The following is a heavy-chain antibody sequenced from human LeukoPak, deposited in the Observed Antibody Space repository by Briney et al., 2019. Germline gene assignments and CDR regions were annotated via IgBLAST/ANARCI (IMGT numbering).Heavy chain of an antibody. CDR1: GYTFTTYA. J-gene: IGHJ3*02. CDR2: INTNTGNP. V-gene: IGHV7-4-1*02. Sequence: ASVKVSCKASGYTFTTYAMNWVRQAPGQGLEWMGWINTNTGNPTYAQGFTGRFVFSLDTSVNTAYLQISSLKAEDTAVYYCARPAYCGGDCYFDAFDIWGQGTMVTVSS. D-gene: IGHD2-21*02. CDR3: ARPAYCGGDCYFDAFDI.